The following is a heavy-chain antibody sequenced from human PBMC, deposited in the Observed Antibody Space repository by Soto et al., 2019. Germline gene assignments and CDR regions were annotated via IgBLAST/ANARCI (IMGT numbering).Heavy chain of an antibody. Sequence: SETLSLTCAVSGGSFTSNNWWTWVRQPPGQGLEWIGEIYRTGSTNYNPSLKSRVTISLDKSENQFSLKVASLTAVDTAVYYCASRDPGTSVDYWGQGTLVSVSS. J-gene: IGHJ4*02. CDR3: ASRDPGTSVDY. V-gene: IGHV4-4*02. CDR1: GGSFTSNNW. CDR2: IYRTGST. D-gene: IGHD1-7*01.